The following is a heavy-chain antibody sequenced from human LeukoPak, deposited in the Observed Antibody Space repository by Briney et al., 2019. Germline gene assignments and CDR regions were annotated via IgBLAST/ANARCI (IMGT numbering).Heavy chain of an antibody. V-gene: IGHV4-34*01. J-gene: IGHJ5*02. Sequence: PSETLSLTCAVYGGSFSGYYWSWIRQPPRKGLEWIGEINHSGSTNYNTSLKSRVTISVHTSKNKFSLKLSSMTAADTAVYYCARGKSGAIFGVVTPHPSSYNLFDPWGQGTLVTVSS. CDR3: ARGKSGAIFGVVTPHPSSYNLFDP. CDR2: INHSGST. CDR1: GGSFSGYY. D-gene: IGHD3-3*01.